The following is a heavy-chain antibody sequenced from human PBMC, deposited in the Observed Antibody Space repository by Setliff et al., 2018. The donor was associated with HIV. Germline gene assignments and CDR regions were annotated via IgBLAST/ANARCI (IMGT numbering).Heavy chain of an antibody. D-gene: IGHD3-9*01. Sequence: GASVKVSCKVSGHRLTELSIHWVRQAPGEGLEWVGGFDPEDDETVYAEKFQGRVTMTEDTSTDTAYMALSSLGSEDTAMYYCATSGFYDILTGPTPGAFDIWGQGTVVTVSS. CDR1: GHRLTELS. CDR3: ATSGFYDILTGPTPGAFDI. CDR2: FDPEDDET. V-gene: IGHV1-24*01. J-gene: IGHJ3*02.